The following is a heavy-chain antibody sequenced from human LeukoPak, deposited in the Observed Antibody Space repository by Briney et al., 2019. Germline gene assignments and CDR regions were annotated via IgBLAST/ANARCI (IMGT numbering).Heavy chain of an antibody. D-gene: IGHD4-23*01. Sequence: SETLSLTCTVSGGSISSYYWSWIRQPPGKGLEWIGYIYYSGSTTYNPSLKSRVTISVDTSKNQFSLKLSSVAAADTAVYYCARGTTMVGPWGQGTLVTVSS. CDR2: IYYSGST. J-gene: IGHJ5*02. V-gene: IGHV4-59*01. CDR3: ARGTTMVGP. CDR1: GGSISSYY.